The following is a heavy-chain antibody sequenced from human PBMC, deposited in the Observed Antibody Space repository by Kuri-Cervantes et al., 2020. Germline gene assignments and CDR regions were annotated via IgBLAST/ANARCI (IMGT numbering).Heavy chain of an antibody. D-gene: IGHD6-6*01. V-gene: IGHV3-21*01. Sequence: GESLKISCAASGFTFSSYSMNWVRQAPGKGLEWVSSISSSSSYIYYADSVKGRFSISRDNAKNSLYLQMNSLRAEDTAVYYCARGVSKNRQLVGYWGQGTLVTVSS. J-gene: IGHJ4*02. CDR2: ISSSSSYI. CDR1: GFTFSSYS. CDR3: ARGVSKNRQLVGY.